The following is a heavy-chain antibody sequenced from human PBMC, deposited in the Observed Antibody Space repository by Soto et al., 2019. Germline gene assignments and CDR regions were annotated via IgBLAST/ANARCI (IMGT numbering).Heavy chain of an antibody. D-gene: IGHD6-19*01. V-gene: IGHV3-15*01. CDR3: TTRIAVAAQYYYYYYMDV. J-gene: IGHJ6*03. CDR2: IKSKTDGGTT. CDR1: GFTFSNAW. Sequence: PGGSLRLSCAASGFTFSNAWMSWVRQAPGKGLEWVGRIKSKTDGGTTDYAAPVKGRFTISRDDSKNTLYLQMNSLKTEDTAVYYCTTRIAVAAQYYYYYYMDVWGKGTTVTVSS.